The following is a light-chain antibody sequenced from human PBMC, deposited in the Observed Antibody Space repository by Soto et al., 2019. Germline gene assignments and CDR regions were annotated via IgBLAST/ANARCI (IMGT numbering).Light chain of an antibody. V-gene: IGKV1-39*01. J-gene: IGKJ4*01. CDR1: QSVSGW. Sequence: DIQMTQSPSSLSGSVGYTVTVTCRASQSVSGWLAWYQQKPGKAPKLLIYDASSLESGVPSRFSGSGSGTEFTLTISSLQPEDFATYYCQQSYSTPLTFGGGTKVDIK. CDR2: DAS. CDR3: QQSYSTPLT.